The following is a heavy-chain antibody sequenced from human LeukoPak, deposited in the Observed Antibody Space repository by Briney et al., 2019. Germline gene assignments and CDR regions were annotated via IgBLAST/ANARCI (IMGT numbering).Heavy chain of an antibody. CDR2: IRSNGAYT. CDR3: AKRGWAGSSSSEY. D-gene: IGHD6-6*01. Sequence: GGSLRLSCAASGFTFSTYAMNWVRQAPGKGLEWVSAIRSNGAYTYYADSMKGRFTISRDNNKNTLYLQMNSLRAEDTAVYYCAKRGWAGSSSSEYWGQGTLVTVSS. J-gene: IGHJ4*02. CDR1: GFTFSTYA. V-gene: IGHV3-23*01.